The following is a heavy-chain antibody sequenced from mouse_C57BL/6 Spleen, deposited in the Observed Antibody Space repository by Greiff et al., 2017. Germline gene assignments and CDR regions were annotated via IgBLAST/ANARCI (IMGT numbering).Heavy chain of an antibody. CDR1: GFTFSDYG. J-gene: IGHJ4*01. CDR2: ISSGSSTI. Sequence: DVKLVESGGGLVKPGGSLKLSCAASGFTFSDYGMHWVRQAPEKGLEWVAYISSGSSTIYYADTVKGRFTISRDNAKNTRFLHMTSLRSEDTAMYYCARGRLRDAMDYWGQGTSVTVSS. D-gene: IGHD2-4*01. V-gene: IGHV5-17*01. CDR3: ARGRLRDAMDY.